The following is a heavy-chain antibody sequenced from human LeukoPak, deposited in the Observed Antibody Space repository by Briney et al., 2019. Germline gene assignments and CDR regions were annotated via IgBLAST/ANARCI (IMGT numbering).Heavy chain of an antibody. D-gene: IGHD3-10*01. Sequence: GGSLRLSCAASGFTVSSKYISWVRQAPGKGLEWVSVIYDGGSADYADSVKGRFTISRDNSKSKVYLQMNSLRDEDTAVYYCAKYGSGSYYNGLYWGQGTLVTVSS. CDR1: GFTVSSKY. CDR2: IYDGGSA. V-gene: IGHV3-66*01. J-gene: IGHJ4*02. CDR3: AKYGSGSYYNGLY.